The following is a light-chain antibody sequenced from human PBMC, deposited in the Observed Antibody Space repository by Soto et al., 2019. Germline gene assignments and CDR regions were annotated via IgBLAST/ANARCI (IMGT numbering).Light chain of an antibody. V-gene: IGKV3-11*01. CDR2: LAS. CDR3: HQRQSWPRT. Sequence: EIVLTQSPATLSSFPGDRVTLSCRASQAVNTRLAWYQHRPGQAPRLLIYLASNRAAGVPARFSGSGSGTDFTLTISDVEPEDFAVYYCHQRQSWPRTFRQGTTVDI. J-gene: IGKJ1*01. CDR1: QAVNTR.